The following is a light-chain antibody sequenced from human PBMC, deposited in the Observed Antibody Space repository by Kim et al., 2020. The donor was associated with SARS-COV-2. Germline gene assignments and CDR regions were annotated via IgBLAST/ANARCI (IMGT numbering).Light chain of an antibody. CDR1: QSVSSSY. CDR2: GAS. CDR3: QQYGSSPKYT. J-gene: IGKJ2*01. V-gene: IGKV3-20*01. Sequence: EIVLTQSPGTLSLSPGERATLSCRASQSVSSSYLAWYQQKPGQDPRLLIYGASSRATGIPDRFSGSGSGTDFTLTISRLEPEDFAVYYCQQYGSSPKYTFGQGSNLEI.